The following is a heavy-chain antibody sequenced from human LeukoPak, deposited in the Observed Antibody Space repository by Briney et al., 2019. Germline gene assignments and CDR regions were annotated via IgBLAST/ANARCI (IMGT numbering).Heavy chain of an antibody. D-gene: IGHD3-3*01. CDR3: ATAAGADFFDY. Sequence: GGSLRLSCAASGFTFSSYSMNWVRQAPGKGLEWVSAISGSGGTTDYADSVKGRFTISRDNSKNTLYLQMNSLRAEDTAVYYCATAAGADFFDYWGQGTLVTVSS. J-gene: IGHJ4*02. V-gene: IGHV3-23*01. CDR1: GFTFSSYS. CDR2: ISGSGGTT.